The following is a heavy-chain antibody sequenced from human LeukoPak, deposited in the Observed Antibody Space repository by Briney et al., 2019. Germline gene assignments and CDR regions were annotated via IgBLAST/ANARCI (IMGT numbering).Heavy chain of an antibody. D-gene: IGHD6-13*01. CDR3: ARTSGYSSSWYSEAWFDP. V-gene: IGHV4-34*01. Sequence: SETLSLTCAVYGGSFSGYYWSWIRQPPGKGLEWIGEINHSGSTNYNPSLKSRVTISVDTSENQFSLKLSSVTAADTAVYYCARTSGYSSSWYSEAWFDPWGQGTLVTVSS. CDR2: INHSGST. CDR1: GGSFSGYY. J-gene: IGHJ5*02.